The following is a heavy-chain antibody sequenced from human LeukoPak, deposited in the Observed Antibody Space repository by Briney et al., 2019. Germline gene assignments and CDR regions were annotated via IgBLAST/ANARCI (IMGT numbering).Heavy chain of an antibody. CDR1: GFTFSNYN. CDR2: ISYSSSYI. J-gene: IGHJ4*02. D-gene: IGHD5-12*01. Sequence: GGSLRLSCAASGFTFSNYNMNWVRQAPGKGLEWVSFISYSSSYIYYADSLKGRFTISRDNARNSLYLQMNSLRAEDTAVYYCATEWLGFEYWGQGTLVTVSS. V-gene: IGHV3-21*01. CDR3: ATEWLGFEY.